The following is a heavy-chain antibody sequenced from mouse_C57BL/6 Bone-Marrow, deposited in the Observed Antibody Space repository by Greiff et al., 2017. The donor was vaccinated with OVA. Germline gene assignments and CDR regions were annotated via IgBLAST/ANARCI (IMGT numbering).Heavy chain of an antibody. V-gene: IGHV5-16*01. Sequence: EVQRVESEGGLVQPGSSMKLSCTASGFTFSDYYMAWVRQVPEKGLEWVANINYDGSSTYYLDSLKSRFIISRDNAKNILYLQMSSLKSEDTATYYCARSIYYGNYAWYFDVWGTGTTVTVSS. CDR3: ARSIYYGNYAWYFDV. J-gene: IGHJ1*03. CDR1: GFTFSDYY. D-gene: IGHD2-1*01. CDR2: INYDGSST.